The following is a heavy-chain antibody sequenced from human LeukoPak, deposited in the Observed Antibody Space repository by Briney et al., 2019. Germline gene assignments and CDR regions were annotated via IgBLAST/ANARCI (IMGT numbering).Heavy chain of an antibody. D-gene: IGHD1-7*01. Sequence: GRSLRLSCAASGFTFSSYAMHWVRQAPGKGREWVAVISYDGSNKYYADSVKGRFTISRDNSKNTLYLQMNSLRAEDTAVYYCARGAPLTGTAARGMDVWGKGTTVTVSS. CDR3: ARGAPLTGTAARGMDV. V-gene: IGHV3-30*01. CDR1: GFTFSSYA. CDR2: ISYDGSNK. J-gene: IGHJ6*03.